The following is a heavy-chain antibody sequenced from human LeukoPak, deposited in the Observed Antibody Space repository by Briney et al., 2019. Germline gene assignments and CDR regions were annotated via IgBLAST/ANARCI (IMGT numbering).Heavy chain of an antibody. J-gene: IGHJ6*02. V-gene: IGHV3-66*01. D-gene: IGHD3-10*01. CDR3: ARGGYASGTRYGMDV. CDR2: IYAGGTT. Sequence: GGSLRLSCAASGFTVTNNYMSWVRQAPGKGLEWVSVIYAGGTTSYADSVKGRFTISRDSSKNTLYLQMNSLRAEDTAVYYCARGGYASGTRYGMDVWGRGTTVTVSS. CDR1: GFTVTNNY.